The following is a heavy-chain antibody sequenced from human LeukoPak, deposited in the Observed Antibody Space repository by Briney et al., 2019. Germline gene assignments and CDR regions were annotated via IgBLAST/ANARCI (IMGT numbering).Heavy chain of an antibody. Sequence: GASVKVSCKASGYTFTSYYMHWVRQAPGQGLEWMGIINPSGGSTSYAQKFQGRVTMTRDMSTSTVYMELSSLRSEDTAVYYCARDQVIGGTPRHQYFDYWGQGTLVTVSS. CDR3: ARDQVIGGTPRHQYFDY. V-gene: IGHV1-46*01. D-gene: IGHD2-21*01. J-gene: IGHJ4*02. CDR2: INPSGGST. CDR1: GYTFTSYY.